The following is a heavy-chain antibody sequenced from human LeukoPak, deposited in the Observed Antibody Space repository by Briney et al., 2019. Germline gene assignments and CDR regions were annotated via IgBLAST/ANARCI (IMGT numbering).Heavy chain of an antibody. CDR2: ISYDGSNK. V-gene: IGHV3-30-3*01. J-gene: IGHJ4*02. CDR3: ARVVPGYDSSGYYLSDY. CDR1: GFTFSSYA. Sequence: PGGSLRLSCAASGFTFSSYAMHWVRQAPGKGLGWVAVISYDGSNKYYADSVKGRFTISRDNSKNTLYLQMNSLRAEDTAVYYCARVVPGYDSSGYYLSDYWGQGTLVTVSS. D-gene: IGHD3-22*01.